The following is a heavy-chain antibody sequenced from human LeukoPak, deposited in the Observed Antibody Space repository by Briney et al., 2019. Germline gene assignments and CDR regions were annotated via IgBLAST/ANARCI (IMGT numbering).Heavy chain of an antibody. V-gene: IGHV3-73*01. CDR3: TRPFRGVTY. D-gene: IGHD5-18*01. CDR1: GFTFSGSA. CDR2: IRSKANSYAT. Sequence: GGSLRLSCAASGFTFSGSAMHWVRQASGKGLEWVGRIRSKANSYATAYAASVKGRFTISRDDSKNTAYLQMNSLKTEDTSVYYCTRPFRGVTYWGQGTLVTVSS. J-gene: IGHJ4*02.